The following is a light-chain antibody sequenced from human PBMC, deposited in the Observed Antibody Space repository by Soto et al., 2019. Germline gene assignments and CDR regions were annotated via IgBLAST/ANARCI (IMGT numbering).Light chain of an antibody. Sequence: DIQMTQSPSSLSASVGDRVTITCRASQTISSFLNWYQQKPGKAPKLLIYAASNLQSGVPSRFSGTGSGTDFTLTISSLQPEDFATYYCQQSYCTPRTFGGGTKVEI. CDR1: QTISSF. CDR2: AAS. J-gene: IGKJ4*01. CDR3: QQSYCTPRT. V-gene: IGKV1-39*01.